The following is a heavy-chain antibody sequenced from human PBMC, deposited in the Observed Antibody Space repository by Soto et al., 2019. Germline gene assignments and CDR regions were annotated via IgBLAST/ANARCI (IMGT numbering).Heavy chain of an antibody. CDR1: GFDFDDYA. CDR2: TNSDGTDS. Sequence: GGALRVSCADAGFDFDDYAIHWVRQVPGKGLEWVSLTNSDGTDSYYMDSVKGRFTISRDNAKSTLYLQMDRLRPEDTALYFCAKSLYYYDSSPLDHWGQGTLVTVSS. J-gene: IGHJ4*02. D-gene: IGHD3-22*01. V-gene: IGHV3-43D*04. CDR3: AKSLYYYDSSPLDH.